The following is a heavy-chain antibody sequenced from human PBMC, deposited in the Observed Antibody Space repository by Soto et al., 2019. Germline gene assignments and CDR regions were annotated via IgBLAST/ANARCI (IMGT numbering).Heavy chain of an antibody. V-gene: IGHV4-59*12. Sequence: SETLSLTCTVSGGSISSYYWSWIRQPPGKGLKWIGYIYYSGSTNYNPSLKSRVTISVDTSKNQFSLKLSSVTAADTAVYYCALDRVVFYYGSGSYADWFDPWGQGTLVTVSS. CDR3: ALDRVVFYYGSGSYADWFDP. D-gene: IGHD3-10*01. CDR2: IYYSGST. J-gene: IGHJ5*02. CDR1: GGSISSYY.